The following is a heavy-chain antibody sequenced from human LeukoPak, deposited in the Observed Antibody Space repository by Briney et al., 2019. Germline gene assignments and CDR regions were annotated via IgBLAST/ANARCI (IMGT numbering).Heavy chain of an antibody. CDR2: IKGDGIST. J-gene: IGHJ4*02. CDR3: AEDHYWSIDY. CDR1: GFDFSSNW. V-gene: IGHV3-74*01. D-gene: IGHD3-3*01. Sequence: PEGSLRLSCAASGFDFSSNWMHWVRHAPGQGLVWVSRIKGDGISTNYADSVKGRFTISRDIAKNTLYLQMNSLRAEDTGVYYCAEDHYWSIDYWGRGTLVTVSS.